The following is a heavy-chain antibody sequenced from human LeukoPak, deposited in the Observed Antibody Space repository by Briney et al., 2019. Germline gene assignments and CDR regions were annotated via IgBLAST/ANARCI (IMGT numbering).Heavy chain of an antibody. CDR1: GYTFTSYD. CDR3: ARPAFDDAFDI. Sequence: PSVKVSCKASGYTFTSYDINWVRQATGQGLEWMGWMNPNSGNTGYAQKFQGRVTITRNTSISTAYMELSSLRSEDTAVYYCARPAFDDAFDIWGQGTMVTVSS. V-gene: IGHV1-8*03. D-gene: IGHD2-2*01. CDR2: MNPNSGNT. J-gene: IGHJ3*02.